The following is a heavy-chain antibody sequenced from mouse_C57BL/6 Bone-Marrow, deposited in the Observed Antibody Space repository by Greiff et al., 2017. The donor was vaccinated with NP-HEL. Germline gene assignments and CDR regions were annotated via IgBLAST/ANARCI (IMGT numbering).Heavy chain of an antibody. CDR3: ARRAYDYFYAMDY. CDR2: ISYDGSN. Sequence: EVKLMESGPGLVKPSQSLSLTCSVTGYSITSGYYWNWIRQFPGNKLEWMGYISYDGSNNYNPSLKNRISITRDTSKNQFFLKLKSVTTEDTATYYCARRAYDYFYAMDYWGQGTSVTVSS. J-gene: IGHJ4*01. CDR1: GYSITSGYY. V-gene: IGHV3-6*01. D-gene: IGHD2-4*01.